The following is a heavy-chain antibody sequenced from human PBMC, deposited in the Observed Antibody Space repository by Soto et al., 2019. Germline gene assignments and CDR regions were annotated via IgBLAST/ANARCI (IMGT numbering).Heavy chain of an antibody. CDR1: GFTFSSYA. Sequence: GGSLRLSCAASGFTFSSYAMSWVRQAPGKGLEWVSAISGSGGSTYYADSVKGRFTISRDNSKNTLYLQMNSLRAEDTAVYYCAKDCGDDSSSWPTGGDAFDIWGQGTMVTVSS. CDR3: AKDCGDDSSSWPTGGDAFDI. CDR2: ISGSGGST. J-gene: IGHJ3*02. V-gene: IGHV3-23*01. D-gene: IGHD6-13*01.